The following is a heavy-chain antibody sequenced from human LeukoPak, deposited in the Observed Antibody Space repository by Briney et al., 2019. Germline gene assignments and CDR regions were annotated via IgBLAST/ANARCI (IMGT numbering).Heavy chain of an antibody. J-gene: IGHJ4*02. CDR3: ARLLRREDY. CDR2: MNPNSGHT. V-gene: IGHV1-8*03. CDR1: GYTFTDHD. Sequence: ASVKVSCKASGYTFTDHDINWVRQATGQGLEWMGYMNPNSGHTGYAQKFQGRVTITSDTSISTAYMEVSNLRSEDTAVYYCARLLRREDYWGQGTLVTVSS.